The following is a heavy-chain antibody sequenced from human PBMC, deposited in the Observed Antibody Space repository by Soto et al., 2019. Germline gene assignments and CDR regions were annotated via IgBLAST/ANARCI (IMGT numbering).Heavy chain of an antibody. CDR3: ARACSSNSCYDVFDY. Sequence: SETLSLTCAVYGGSFSCYYWSWIRQPPGKGLEWIGEINHSGSTNYNPSLKSRVTISVDTSKNQFSLKLSSVTAADTAVYYCARACSSNSCYDVFDYWGQGTLVTVSS. V-gene: IGHV4-34*01. D-gene: IGHD2-2*01. CDR2: INHSGST. J-gene: IGHJ4*02. CDR1: GGSFSCYY.